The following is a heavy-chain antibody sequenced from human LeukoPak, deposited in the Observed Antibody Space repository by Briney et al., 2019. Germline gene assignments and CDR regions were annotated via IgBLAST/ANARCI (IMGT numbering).Heavy chain of an antibody. Sequence: GGSLRLSCAASGFTFSSYWMSWVRQAPGKGLEWVANIKQDGSEKYYVDSVKGRFTISRDNAKNSLYLQMNSLRAEDTAVYYCARDFSEYSSSWYRFDYWGQGTLVTVSS. CDR3: ARDFSEYSSSWYRFDY. CDR2: IKQDGSEK. CDR1: GFTFSSYW. V-gene: IGHV3-7*01. D-gene: IGHD6-13*01. J-gene: IGHJ4*02.